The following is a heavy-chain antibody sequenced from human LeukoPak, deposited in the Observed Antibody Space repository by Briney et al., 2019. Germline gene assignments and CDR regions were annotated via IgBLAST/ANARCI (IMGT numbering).Heavy chain of an antibody. CDR3: AKGHYYNILTGYSVRRGLDY. J-gene: IGHJ4*02. D-gene: IGHD3-9*01. Sequence: GGSLRLSCAVSGITFSSYGMNWVRQAPGKGLEWVAFIRYDGSNKYHADSVKGRFTISRDNSKNTLYLQMNSLRAEDTAVYYCAKGHYYNILTGYSVRRGLDYWGQGTLVTVSS. CDR1: GITFSSYG. CDR2: IRYDGSNK. V-gene: IGHV3-30*02.